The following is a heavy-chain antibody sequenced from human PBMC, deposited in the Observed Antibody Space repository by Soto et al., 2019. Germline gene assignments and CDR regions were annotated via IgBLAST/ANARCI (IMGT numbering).Heavy chain of an antibody. CDR3: ARVPDY. CDR2: IYHSGST. Sequence: SETLSLTCAVSGGSISSGGYSWSWIRQPPGKGLEWIGYIYHSGSTYYNPSLKSRVTISVDRSKNQFSLKLSSVTAADTAVYYGARVPDYWGQGTLVTVSS. J-gene: IGHJ4*02. V-gene: IGHV4-30-2*01. CDR1: GGSISSGGYS.